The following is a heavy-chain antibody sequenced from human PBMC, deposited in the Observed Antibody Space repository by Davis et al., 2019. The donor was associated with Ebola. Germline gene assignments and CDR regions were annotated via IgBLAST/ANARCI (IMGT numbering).Heavy chain of an antibody. CDR3: ARPPFATAYDGMDV. J-gene: IGHJ6*02. CDR2: IYPGDSDT. V-gene: IGHV5-51*01. Sequence: GGSLRLSCRGSGYSFTSYWIGWVRQMPGKGLEWMGIIYPGDSDTIYSPSFQGQVTISADKSVNTAYLQWSSLKASDTAIYYCARPPFATAYDGMDVWGQGTTVTVSS. CDR1: GYSFTSYW. D-gene: IGHD2-8*01.